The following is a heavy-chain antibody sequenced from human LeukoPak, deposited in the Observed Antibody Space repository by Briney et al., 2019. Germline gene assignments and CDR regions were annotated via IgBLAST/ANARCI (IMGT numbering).Heavy chain of an antibody. D-gene: IGHD6-13*01. V-gene: IGHV1-8*01. CDR2: MNPNSGNT. Sequence: ASVRVSCTASGYTFTSYDINWVRQATGQGLEWMGWMNPNSGNTGYAQKFQGRVTMTRNTSISTAYMELSSLRSEDTAVYYCAREESSSWYFDDWFDPWGQGTLVTVSS. J-gene: IGHJ5*02. CDR3: AREESSSWYFDDWFDP. CDR1: GYTFTSYD.